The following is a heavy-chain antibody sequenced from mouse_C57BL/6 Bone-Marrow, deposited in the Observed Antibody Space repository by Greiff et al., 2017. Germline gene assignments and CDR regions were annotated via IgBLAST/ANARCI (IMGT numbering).Heavy chain of an antibody. CDR3: GKNTRCDLTSVVARDYYAMDY. D-gene: IGHD1-1*01. CDR1: GFSLTSYG. CDR2: IWRGGST. V-gene: IGHV2-5*01. Sequence: VLLQESGPGLVQPSQSLSITCTVSGFSLTSYGVPWVRQSPGKGLEWLGAIWRGGSTDYNPAFMSRLSITKDNSKSQVFFKMNSLQADDTAIYYCGKNTRCDLTSVVARDYYAMDYWGQGTSGTVSS. J-gene: IGHJ4*01.